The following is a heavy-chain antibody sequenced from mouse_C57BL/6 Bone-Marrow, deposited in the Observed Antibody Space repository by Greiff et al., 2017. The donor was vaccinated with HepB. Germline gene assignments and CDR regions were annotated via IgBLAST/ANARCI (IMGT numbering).Heavy chain of an antibody. J-gene: IGHJ4*01. CDR1: GFSLTSYG. CDR2: IWRGGST. CDR3: ARTTVVATRAMGY. D-gene: IGHD1-1*01. V-gene: IGHV2-5*01. Sequence: QVQLKQSGPGLVQPSQSLSITCTVSGFSLTSYGVHWVRQSPGKGLEWLGVIWRGGSTDYNAAFMSRLSITKDNSKSKVFFKMNSLQADDHAISYCARTTVVATRAMGYWGQGTAVTGSS.